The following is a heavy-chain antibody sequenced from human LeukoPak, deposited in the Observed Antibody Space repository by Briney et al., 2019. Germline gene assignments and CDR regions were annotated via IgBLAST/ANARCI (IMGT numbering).Heavy chain of an antibody. CDR1: GGSISSYY. Sequence: SETLPLTCTVSGGSISSYYWSWIRQPAGKGLEWIGRIYTSGSTNYNPSLKSLVTMSVDTSKNQFSLKLSSVTAADTAVYYCARATSGHPYYYYMDVWGKGTTVTVSS. V-gene: IGHV4-4*07. CDR3: ARATSGHPYYYYMDV. CDR2: IYTSGST. J-gene: IGHJ6*03.